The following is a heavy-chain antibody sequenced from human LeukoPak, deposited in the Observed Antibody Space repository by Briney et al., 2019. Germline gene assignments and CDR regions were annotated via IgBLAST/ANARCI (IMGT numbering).Heavy chain of an antibody. CDR2: IYYSGST. CDR3: ARTYYDYVWGSYHVSYYYYYMDV. V-gene: IGHV4-59*01. J-gene: IGHJ6*03. CDR1: GGSISSYY. Sequence: PSETLSLTCTVSGGSISSYYWSWIRQPPGKGLEWIGYIYYSGSTNYNPSLKSRVTISVDTSKNQFSLKLSSVTAADTAVYYCARTYYDYVWGSYHVSYYYYYMDVWGKGTTVTVSS. D-gene: IGHD3-16*02.